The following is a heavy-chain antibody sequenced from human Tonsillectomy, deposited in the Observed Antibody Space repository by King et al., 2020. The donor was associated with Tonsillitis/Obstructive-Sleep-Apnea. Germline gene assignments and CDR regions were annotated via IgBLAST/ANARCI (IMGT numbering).Heavy chain of an antibody. CDR1: GYTFTSYY. Sequence: QLVQSGAEVKKPGASVKVSCKASGYTFTSYYIHWVRQAPGQGLEGMGIINPSGGSTSYAQKFKGRVTLARDTSTSTVYMELSSLRSEDTAGYYCARTPGGIFGVDTFDYWGQGTLVTVSS. D-gene: IGHD3-3*01. J-gene: IGHJ4*02. CDR3: ARTPGGIFGVDTFDY. CDR2: INPSGGST. V-gene: IGHV1-46*01.